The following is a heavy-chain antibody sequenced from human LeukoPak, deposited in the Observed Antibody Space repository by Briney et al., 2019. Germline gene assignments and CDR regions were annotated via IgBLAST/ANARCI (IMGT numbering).Heavy chain of an antibody. D-gene: IGHD5-12*01. J-gene: IGHJ4*02. CDR1: GGSISSYY. CDR3: ARDLPFSGPSEFDY. V-gene: IGHV4-59*01. Sequence: SETLSLTCTVSGGSISSYYWSWIRQPPGKGLEWIGYIYYSGSTNYNPSLKSRVTISVDTSKNQFSLKLSSVTAADTAVYYCARDLPFSGPSEFDYWGQGTLVTVSS. CDR2: IYYSGST.